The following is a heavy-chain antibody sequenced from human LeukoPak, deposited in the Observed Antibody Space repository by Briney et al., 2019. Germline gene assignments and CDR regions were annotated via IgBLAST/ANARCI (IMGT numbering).Heavy chain of an antibody. Sequence: GGSLRLSCAASGFTFSSYWMHWVRQAPGKGLVWLSRISSDGYSISYANSVKGRFTISRDNSKNTLYLQMNSLRAEDTAVYYCAMDSSWLPLKFDYWGQGTLATVST. CDR3: AMDSSWLPLKFDY. CDR2: ISSDGYSI. J-gene: IGHJ4*02. CDR1: GFTFSSYW. V-gene: IGHV3-74*01. D-gene: IGHD5-24*01.